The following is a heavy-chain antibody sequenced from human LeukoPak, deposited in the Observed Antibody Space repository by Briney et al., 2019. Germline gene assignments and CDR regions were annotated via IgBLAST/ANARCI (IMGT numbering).Heavy chain of an antibody. CDR1: GFTFSSYA. J-gene: IGHJ4*02. D-gene: IGHD2-15*01. V-gene: IGHV3-23*01. CDR2: INSADNT. Sequence: QAGGSLRLSCAVPGFTFSSYAMSWVRQAPGKGLEWVSNINSADNTYYADSVKGRFIISRDNSKNTLYLQMNSLRAEDTAVYYCVNPNSLCCPHWGQGTLVTVSS. CDR3: VNPNSLCCPH.